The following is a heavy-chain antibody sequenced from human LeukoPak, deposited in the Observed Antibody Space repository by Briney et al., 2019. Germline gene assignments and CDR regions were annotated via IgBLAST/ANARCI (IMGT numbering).Heavy chain of an antibody. CDR2: ISGSGGST. V-gene: IGHV3-23*01. J-gene: IGHJ3*02. CDR3: AKGLPPSYSSSWYASLTDAFDI. CDR1: GFTFSSYA. Sequence: GGSLRLSCAASGFTFSSYAMSWVRQAPGKGLEWVSAISGSGGSTYYADSVKGRFTISRDNSKNTLYLQMNSLRADDTAVYYCAKGLPPSYSSSWYASLTDAFDIWGQGTMVTVSS. D-gene: IGHD6-13*01.